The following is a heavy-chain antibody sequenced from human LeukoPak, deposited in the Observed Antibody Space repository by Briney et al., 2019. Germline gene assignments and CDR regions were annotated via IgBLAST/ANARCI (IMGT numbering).Heavy chain of an antibody. CDR2: IYYSGST. V-gene: IGHV4-59*01. Sequence: SETLSLTCTVSGGSISSYYWSWIRQPPGKGLEWIGYIYYSGSTYYNPSLKSPVTISVDTSKNQFSLKLSSVTAADTAVYYCAGASYDSSGVHWGQGTLVTVSS. CDR3: AGASYDSSGVH. CDR1: GGSISSYY. D-gene: IGHD3-22*01. J-gene: IGHJ4*02.